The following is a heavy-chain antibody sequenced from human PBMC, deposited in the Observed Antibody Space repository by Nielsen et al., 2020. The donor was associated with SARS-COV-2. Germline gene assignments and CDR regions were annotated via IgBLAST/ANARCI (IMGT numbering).Heavy chain of an antibody. CDR2: IYYDGSKK. D-gene: IGHD3-3*01. V-gene: IGHV3-33*01. CDR3: ATSTPLVRSAWFDP. Sequence: GESLKISCAASGFTFSSYGMHWVRQAPGKGLEWVAIIYYDGSKKYYADSVNGRFTISRDNSKNTLYLQMNSLRGEDTAVYYCATSTPLVRSAWFDPWGQGTLVTVSS. CDR1: GFTFSSYG. J-gene: IGHJ5*02.